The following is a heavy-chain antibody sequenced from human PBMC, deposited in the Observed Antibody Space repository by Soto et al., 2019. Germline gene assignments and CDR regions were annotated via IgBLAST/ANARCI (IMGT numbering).Heavy chain of an antibody. CDR2: ISPGSRYP. J-gene: IGHJ5*02. V-gene: IGHV3-11*06. Sequence: PGGSLRLSCAGSGFTFGDSYMSWIRQAPAQGLEWLSYISPGSRYPAYADSVKGRFTISRDNAKRSLYLQMMSLTAEDTAIYYCVRGGGGGLFDPCGQGTIVTVSS. CDR1: GFTFGDSY. D-gene: IGHD2-15*01. CDR3: VRGGGGGLFDP.